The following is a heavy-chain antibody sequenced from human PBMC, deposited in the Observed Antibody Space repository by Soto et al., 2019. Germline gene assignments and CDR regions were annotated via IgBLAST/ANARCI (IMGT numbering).Heavy chain of an antibody. CDR3: ARDLSWGSNWYYYMDV. CDR1: GFILSDCA. V-gene: IGHV3-48*01. D-gene: IGHD7-27*01. CDR2: ISRSSSVI. J-gene: IGHJ6*03. Sequence: EVQLVESGGGLVQPGVSLRLSCATSGFILSDCAMNWVRQAPGKGLEWVSYISRSSSVIDYADSVKGRFTVSRDNARNSLYLQMNSLRAEDTAVYYCARDLSWGSNWYYYMDVWGKGTTVTVSS.